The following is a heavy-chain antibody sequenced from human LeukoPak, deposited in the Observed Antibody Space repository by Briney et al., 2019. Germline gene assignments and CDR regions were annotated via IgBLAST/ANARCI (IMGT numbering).Heavy chain of an antibody. V-gene: IGHV3-30*03. D-gene: IGHD6-6*01. CDR2: ISYDGSNK. CDR1: GFTFSSYG. J-gene: IGHJ4*02. CDR3: AVGAARDY. Sequence: GRSLRLSCAASGFTFSSYGMHWVRQAPGKGLEWVAVISYDGSNKYYADSVEGRFTISRDNSKNTLYLQMNSLRAEDTAVYYCAVGAARDYWGQGTLVSVSS.